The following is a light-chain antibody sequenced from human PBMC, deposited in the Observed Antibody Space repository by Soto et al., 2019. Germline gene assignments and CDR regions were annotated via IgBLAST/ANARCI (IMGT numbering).Light chain of an antibody. CDR1: RDISNS. V-gene: IGKV1-12*01. Sequence: DIQMTQSPSSVSASVGDRLTITCRASRDISNSLAWYQQTPGKAPKLLLRGASSLHRGVPPRFSGGGAGTEFTLTISSLQPEDFATYYCQQTSAFPRTFGQGTKVEIK. CDR2: GAS. CDR3: QQTSAFPRT. J-gene: IGKJ4*01.